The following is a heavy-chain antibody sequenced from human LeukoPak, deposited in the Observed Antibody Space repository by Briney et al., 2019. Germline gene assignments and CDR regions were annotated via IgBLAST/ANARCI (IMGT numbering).Heavy chain of an antibody. Sequence: SETLSLTCAVYGGSFSGYYWSWIRQPPGKGLEWIGEINHSGSTNYNPSLKSRVIISVDTSKNQFSLKLSSVTAADTAVYYCARVRYCSSTSCPWGQGTLVTV. CDR2: INHSGST. J-gene: IGHJ5*02. V-gene: IGHV4-34*01. CDR1: GGSFSGYY. D-gene: IGHD2-2*01. CDR3: ARVRYCSSTSCP.